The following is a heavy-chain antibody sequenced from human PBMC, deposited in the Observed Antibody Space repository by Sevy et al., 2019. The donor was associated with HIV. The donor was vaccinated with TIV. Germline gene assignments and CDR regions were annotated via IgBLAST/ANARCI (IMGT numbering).Heavy chain of an antibody. Sequence: ASVKVSCKASGDTFSTYDINWVRQAPGQGLEWMGWMSPKSGSTGFAQKFQGRLTMTRDTSIKTAYMALSSLRSEDTAVYYCGSGGSGDVWNYGYYYYGMDVWGQGTTVTVSS. CDR3: GSGGSGDVWNYGYYYYGMDV. V-gene: IGHV1-8*02. CDR1: GDTFSTYD. D-gene: IGHD3-3*01. J-gene: IGHJ6*02. CDR2: MSPKSGST.